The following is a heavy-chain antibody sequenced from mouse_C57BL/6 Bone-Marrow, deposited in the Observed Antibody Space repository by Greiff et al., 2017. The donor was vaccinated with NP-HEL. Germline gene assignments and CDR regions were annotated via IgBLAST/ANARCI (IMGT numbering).Heavy chain of an antibody. Sequence: QVQLQQSGPELVKPGASVKISCKASGYSFTSYYIHWVKQRPGQGLEWIGWIYPGSGNTTYNEKFKGKATLTADTSSSTAYMQLSSLTSEDSAVYYGARGYGSSYYWYFDVWGTGTTVTVSS. J-gene: IGHJ1*03. CDR2: IYPGSGNT. D-gene: IGHD1-1*01. CDR3: ARGYGSSYYWYFDV. V-gene: IGHV1-66*01. CDR1: GYSFTSYY.